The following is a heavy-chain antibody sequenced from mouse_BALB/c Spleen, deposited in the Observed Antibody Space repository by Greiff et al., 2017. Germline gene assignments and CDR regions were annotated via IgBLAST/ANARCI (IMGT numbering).Heavy chain of an antibody. D-gene: IGHD1-2*01. CDR2: ISDGGSYT. J-gene: IGHJ4*01. V-gene: IGHV5-4*02. CDR3: ARITTATRYAMDY. Sequence: EVQLQQSGGGLVKPGGSLKLSCAASGFTFSDYYMYWVRQTPEKRLEWVATISDGGSYTYYPDSVKGRFTISRDNAKNNLYLQMSSLKSEDTAMYYCARITTATRYAMDYWGQGTSVTVSS. CDR1: GFTFSDYY.